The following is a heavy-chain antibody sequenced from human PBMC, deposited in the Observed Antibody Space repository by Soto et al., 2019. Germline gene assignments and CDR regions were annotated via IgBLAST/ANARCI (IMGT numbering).Heavy chain of an antibody. J-gene: IGHJ3*02. V-gene: IGHV3-66*01. CDR2: IFTGGNT. CDR3: ARESAAKADAFDI. CDR1: GLTVNADY. D-gene: IGHD3-3*01. Sequence: EVQLVESGGGLVQPGGSLTLSCAASGLTVNADYMSWVRQAPGKGLEWVSVIFTGGNTYYIDSVKGRFTISRDNSKNTPYLQMNSLRVEDTAVYYCARESAAKADAFDIWGQGTMVTVSS.